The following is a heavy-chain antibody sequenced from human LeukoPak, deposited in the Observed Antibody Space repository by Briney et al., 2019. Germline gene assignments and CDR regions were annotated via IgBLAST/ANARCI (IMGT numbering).Heavy chain of an antibody. CDR2: IYHSGST. CDR3: ARRAMTYMDV. V-gene: IGHV4-38-2*02. CDR1: GYSISSGYY. Sequence: SETLSLTCTVSGYSISSGYYWGWIRQPPGKGLEWIGSIYHSGSTYYNPSLKSRVTISVDTSKNQFSLKLSSVTAADTAVYYCARRAMTYMDVWGKGTTVTVSS. J-gene: IGHJ6*03. D-gene: IGHD2-2*01.